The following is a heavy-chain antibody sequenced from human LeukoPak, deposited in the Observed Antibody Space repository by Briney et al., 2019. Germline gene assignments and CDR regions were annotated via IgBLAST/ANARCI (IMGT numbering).Heavy chain of an antibody. J-gene: IGHJ4*02. Sequence: GGSLRLSCAASGFTFSSFAMSWVRQAPGKGLEWVSSVSSSGSDTYYTSSVKGRFTISRDNSKNTLYLQVNSLRVEDTAVYYCARRVLGAVGYFDYWGQGALVTVSS. V-gene: IGHV3-23*05. CDR3: ARRVLGAVGYFDY. D-gene: IGHD4-23*01. CDR1: GFTFSSFA. CDR2: VSSSGSDT.